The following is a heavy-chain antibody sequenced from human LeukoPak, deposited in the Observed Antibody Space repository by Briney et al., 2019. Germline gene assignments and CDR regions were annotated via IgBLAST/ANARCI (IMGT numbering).Heavy chain of an antibody. Sequence: GGSLRLSCAASGFTFSSYGMHWVRQAPGKGLEWVAFIRYDGSNKYYADSVKGRFTISRDNSKNTLYLQMNSLRAEDTAVYYCARLLDHPVVAATPPTWWGQGTLVTVSS. CDR1: GFTFSSYG. J-gene: IGHJ4*02. CDR2: IRYDGSNK. V-gene: IGHV3-30*02. D-gene: IGHD2-15*01. CDR3: ARLLDHPVVAATPPTW.